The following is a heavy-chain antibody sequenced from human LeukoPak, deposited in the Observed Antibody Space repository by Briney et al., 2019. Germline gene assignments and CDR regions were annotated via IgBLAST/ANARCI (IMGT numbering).Heavy chain of an antibody. J-gene: IGHJ2*01. CDR2: IIPIFGTA. V-gene: IGHV1-69*13. D-gene: IGHD3-22*01. Sequence: ASVTVSCKASGGTLISYAISWVRQAPGQGREWMGGIIPIFGTANYAQKFQGRVTITSDESTSTAYMELSSLRSEDTAVYYCARSNYYDSSGYSTYWYFDLGGRGTLATVSP. CDR3: ARSNYYDSSGYSTYWYFDL. CDR1: GGTLISYA.